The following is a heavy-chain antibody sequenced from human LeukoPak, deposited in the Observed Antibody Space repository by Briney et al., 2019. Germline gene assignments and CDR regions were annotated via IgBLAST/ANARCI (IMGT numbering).Heavy chain of an antibody. D-gene: IGHD6-6*01. J-gene: IGHJ4*02. V-gene: IGHV3-43*02. CDR1: GFTFEDYA. Sequence: GGSLRLSCAASGFTFEDYAIDWVRQAPGKGLEWVSRISGNGGGTYYADSVKGRFTICRDSSKNSLYLQMNSLRTEDTALYYCAKEFFGTSFGGYYFFDYWGQGTLVTVSS. CDR3: AKEFFGTSFGGYYFFDY. CDR2: ISGNGGGT.